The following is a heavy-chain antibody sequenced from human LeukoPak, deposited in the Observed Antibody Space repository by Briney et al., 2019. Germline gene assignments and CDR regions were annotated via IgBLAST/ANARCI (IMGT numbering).Heavy chain of an antibody. CDR2: ITPIFGTA. J-gene: IGHJ4*02. CDR1: GGTFSSYA. D-gene: IGHD6-19*01. Sequence: ASVKVSCKASGGTFSSYAISWVRQAPGQGLEWMGGITPIFGTANYAQKFQGRVTITADESTSTAYMELSSLRSEDTAVYYCARGIAVAGYDYWGQGTLVTVSS. V-gene: IGHV1-69*13. CDR3: ARGIAVAGYDY.